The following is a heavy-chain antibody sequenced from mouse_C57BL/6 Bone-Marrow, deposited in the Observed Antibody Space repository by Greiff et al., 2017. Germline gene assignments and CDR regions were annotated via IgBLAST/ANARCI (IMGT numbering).Heavy chain of an antibody. CDR3: ARRDYYGSSPFAY. CDR2: ISSGGSYT. D-gene: IGHD1-1*01. Sequence: EVKLVESGGDLVKPGGSLKLSCAASGFTFSSYGMSWVRQTPDKRLEWVATISSGGSYTYYPDSVKGRFTISRDNAKNTLYLQMSSLKSEDTAMCYCARRDYYGSSPFAYWGQGTLVTVSA. V-gene: IGHV5-6*02. J-gene: IGHJ3*01. CDR1: GFTFSSYG.